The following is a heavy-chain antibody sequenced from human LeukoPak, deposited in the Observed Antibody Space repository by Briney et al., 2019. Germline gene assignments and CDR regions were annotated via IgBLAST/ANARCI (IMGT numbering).Heavy chain of an antibody. CDR1: GYTFTSYG. V-gene: IGHV1-18*01. CDR2: ISAYNGNT. Sequence: ASVKVSCKASGYTFTSYGISWVGQAPGQGLEWMGWISAYNGNTNYAQKLQGRVTMTTDTSTSTAYMELRSLRSDDTAVYYCARVSIMVTFGGVIVLDYWGQGTLVTVSS. J-gene: IGHJ4*02. CDR3: ARVSIMVTFGGVIVLDY. D-gene: IGHD3-16*02.